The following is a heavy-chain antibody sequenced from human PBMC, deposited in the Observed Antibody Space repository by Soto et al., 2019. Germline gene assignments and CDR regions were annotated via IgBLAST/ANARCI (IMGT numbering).Heavy chain of an antibody. V-gene: IGHV3-30-3*01. Sequence: GGSLRLSCAASGFTFSSYAMHWVRQAPGKGLEWVAVISYDGSNKYYADSVKGRFTISRDNSKNTLYLQMNSLRAEDTAVYYCARDETVAAAGYNWFDPWGQGTLVTVSS. D-gene: IGHD6-13*01. CDR3: ARDETVAAAGYNWFDP. J-gene: IGHJ5*02. CDR1: GFTFSSYA. CDR2: ISYDGSNK.